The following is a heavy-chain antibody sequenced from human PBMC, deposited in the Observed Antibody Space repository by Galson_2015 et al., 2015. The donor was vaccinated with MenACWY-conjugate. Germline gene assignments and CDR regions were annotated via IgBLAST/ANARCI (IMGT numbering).Heavy chain of an antibody. Sequence: SLRLSCAASGLTFSNAYMSWVRQAPGKGLEWVGRIKSKSDGGKVDHAAPVKGRFTISRDDSKNTLYLQMNSLKTEDTAVYYCTPHKADFRGGLLFPFYSDVWGNGTTFTVSS. CDR3: TPHKADFRGGLLFPFYSDV. J-gene: IGHJ6*03. CDR1: GLTFSNAY. CDR2: IKSKSDGGKV. D-gene: IGHD3-3*01. V-gene: IGHV3-15*01.